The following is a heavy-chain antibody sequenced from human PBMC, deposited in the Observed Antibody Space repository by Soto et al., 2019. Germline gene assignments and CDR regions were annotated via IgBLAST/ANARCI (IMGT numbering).Heavy chain of an antibody. CDR2: ISGSGGST. CDR1: GFTFSSYA. Sequence: GGSLRLSCAASGFTFSSYAMSWVRQAPGKGLEWVSAISGSGGSTYYADSVKGRFTISRDNSKNTLYLQMNSLRAEDTAVYYCAKVLIKGVVVTAMFDYWGQGTLVTVSS. CDR3: AKVLIKGVVVTAMFDY. J-gene: IGHJ4*02. V-gene: IGHV3-23*01. D-gene: IGHD2-21*02.